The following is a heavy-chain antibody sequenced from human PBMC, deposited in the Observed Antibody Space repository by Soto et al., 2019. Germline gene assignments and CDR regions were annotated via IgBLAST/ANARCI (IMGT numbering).Heavy chain of an antibody. CDR1: GYTFTSYA. CDR3: ARDWPRGVVVAAMYKRGGSGWFDP. V-gene: IGHV1-3*01. Sequence: ASVKVSCKASGYTFTSYAMHWVRQAPGQRLEWMGWINAGNGNTKYSRKFKGRVTITRDTSASTAYMELSSPKFEDTAVYYCARDWPRGVVVAAMYKRGGSGWFDPWGQGTLVTVSS. CDR2: INAGNGNT. J-gene: IGHJ5*02. D-gene: IGHD2-15*01.